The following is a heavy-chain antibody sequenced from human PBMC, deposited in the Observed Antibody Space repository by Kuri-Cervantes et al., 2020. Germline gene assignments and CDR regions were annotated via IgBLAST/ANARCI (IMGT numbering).Heavy chain of an antibody. CDR3: AGGLRYLDWPRPGWFDP. CDR1: GGSISSGDYY. J-gene: IGHJ5*02. V-gene: IGHV4-30-4*01. D-gene: IGHD3-9*01. Sequence: SETLSLTCTVSGGSISSGDYYWSWIRQPPGKGLEWIGYIYYSGSTYYNPSLKSRVTISVDTSKNQFSLKLSSVTAADTAVYYCAGGLRYLDWPRPGWFDPWCQGTLVTVSS. CDR2: IYYSGST.